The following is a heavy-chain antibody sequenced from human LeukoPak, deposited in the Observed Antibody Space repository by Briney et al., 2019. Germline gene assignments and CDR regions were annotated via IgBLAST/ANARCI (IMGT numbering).Heavy chain of an antibody. V-gene: IGHV3-23*01. Sequence: GGSLRLSCAASGFTFSDYEMNWVRQAPGKGLEWVSATSSSDAGTYHADSVRGRFTISRDNSKNTLYLQMNSLRVEDAAVYYCARAPVTSCRGAYCYPFDYWGQGTLVTVSS. J-gene: IGHJ4*02. CDR2: TSSSDAGT. D-gene: IGHD2-21*01. CDR1: GFTFSDYE. CDR3: ARAPVTSCRGAYCYPFDY.